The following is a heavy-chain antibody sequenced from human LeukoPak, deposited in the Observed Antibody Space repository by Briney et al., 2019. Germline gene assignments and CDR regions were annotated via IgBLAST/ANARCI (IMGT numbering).Heavy chain of an antibody. D-gene: IGHD2-2*01. CDR2: ISGSGGST. CDR3: VISRYSSSQKLL. Sequence: PGGSLRLSCAASGFTFSSYAMTWVRQAPGKGLEWVSGISGSGGSTYYADSVKGRFTISRDSSKNTVYLQMNSLRAEDTAVYCCVISRYSSSQKLLWGQGTLVTVSS. J-gene: IGHJ4*02. V-gene: IGHV3-23*01. CDR1: GFTFSSYA.